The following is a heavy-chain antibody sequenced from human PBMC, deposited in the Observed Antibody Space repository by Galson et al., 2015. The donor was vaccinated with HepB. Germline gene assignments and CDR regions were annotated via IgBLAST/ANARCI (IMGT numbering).Heavy chain of an antibody. V-gene: IGHV2-5*01. CDR2: VYWNDDK. Sequence: PALVKPTQPLTLTCTFSGFSLSTSGVGVGWIRPPPGKALEWLALVYWNDDKRYSPSLKSRLTITKDTSKNQVVLTMTNMDPVDTATYYCAHSLDEFVGYGLEFDYWGQGTLVTVSS. J-gene: IGHJ4*02. CDR1: GFSLSTSGVG. CDR3: AHSLDEFVGYGLEFDY. D-gene: IGHD3/OR15-3a*01.